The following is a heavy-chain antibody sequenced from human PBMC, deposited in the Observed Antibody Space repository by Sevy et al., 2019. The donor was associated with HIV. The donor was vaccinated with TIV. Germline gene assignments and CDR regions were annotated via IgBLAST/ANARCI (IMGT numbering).Heavy chain of an antibody. CDR3: ARGVGLDC. CDR1: GFTFSPYW. D-gene: IGHD1-26*01. CDR2: IRPDGSDK. J-gene: IGHJ4*02. Sequence: GSLRLSCAASGFTFSPYWMTWVRQAPGKGLEWVANIRPDGSDKYYVDSVKGRFTISRDNAKNSLYLLMNSLRADDTAMYYCARGVGLDCWGQGALVTVSS. V-gene: IGHV3-7*01.